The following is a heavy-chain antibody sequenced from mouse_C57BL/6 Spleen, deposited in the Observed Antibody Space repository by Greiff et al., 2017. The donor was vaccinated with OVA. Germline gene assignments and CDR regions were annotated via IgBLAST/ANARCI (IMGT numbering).Heavy chain of an antibody. CDR1: GYSFTGYY. CDR3: ARSGHYYGSSDY. D-gene: IGHD1-1*01. Sequence: EVQLQQSGPELVKPGASVKISCKASGYSFTGYYMNWVKQSPEKSLEWIGEINPSTGGTTYNQKFKAKATLTVDKSSSTAYMQLKSLTSEDSAVYYCARSGHYYGSSDYWGQGTTLTVSS. CDR2: INPSTGGT. V-gene: IGHV1-42*01. J-gene: IGHJ2*01.